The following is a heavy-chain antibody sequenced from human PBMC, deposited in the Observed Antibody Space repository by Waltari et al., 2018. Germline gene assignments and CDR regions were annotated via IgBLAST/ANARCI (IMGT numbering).Heavy chain of an antibody. CDR2: IKQDGSEK. CDR1: GLPFSSYW. J-gene: IGHJ4*02. V-gene: IGHV3-7*01. D-gene: IGHD7-27*01. Sequence: EVQLVESGGGLFQPGGSLRLSCAASGLPFSSYWMPWVRHAPGKGLEWVAIIKQDGSEKHYVDSVKGRFTISRDNAKNSLYLQMNSLRVEDTAIYYCARGNWAPFDYWGQGTLVTVSS. CDR3: ARGNWAPFDY.